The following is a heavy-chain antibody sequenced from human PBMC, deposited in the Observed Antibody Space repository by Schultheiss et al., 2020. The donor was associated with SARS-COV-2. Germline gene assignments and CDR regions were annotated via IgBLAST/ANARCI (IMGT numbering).Heavy chain of an antibody. CDR3: AKDRVGAGDY. J-gene: IGHJ4*02. CDR1: GFTFDDYA. CDR2: ISWNSGSI. V-gene: IGHV3-9*01. D-gene: IGHD1-26*01. Sequence: GGSLRLSCAASGFTFDDYAMHWVRQAPGKGLEWVSGISWNSGSIGYADSVKGRFTISRDNSKNTLYLQMNSLRAEDTAVYYCAKDRVGAGDYWGQGTLVTVSS.